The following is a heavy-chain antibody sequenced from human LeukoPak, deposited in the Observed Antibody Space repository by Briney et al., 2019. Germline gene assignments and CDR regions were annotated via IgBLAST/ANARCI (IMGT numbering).Heavy chain of an antibody. J-gene: IGHJ4*02. CDR1: GFTFSSYA. V-gene: IGHV3-30*01. D-gene: IGHD3-22*01. CDR2: ISYDGSNK. CDR3: ARGDGSGYYYEGFVILGVDY. Sequence: GFLRLSCAASGFTFSSYAMHWVRQAPGKGLEWVAVISYDGSNKYYADSVKGRFTISRDNSKNTLYLQMNSLRAEDTAVYYCARGDGSGYYYEGFVILGVDYWGQGTLVTVSS.